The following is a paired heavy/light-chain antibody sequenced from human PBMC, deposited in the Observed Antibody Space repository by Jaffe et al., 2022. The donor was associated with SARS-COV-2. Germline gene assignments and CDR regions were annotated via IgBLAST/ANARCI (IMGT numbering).Heavy chain of an antibody. V-gene: IGHV3-33*01. CDR1: GFNFRSHG. CDR2: IWYDGNNK. Sequence: QVQLVESGGGVVQPGRSLRLSCAASGFNFRSHGMHWVRQAPDKGLEWVAAIWYDGNNKYYADSVRGRFTISRDNSRNTLYLQMSGLRADDTAVYYCVREGLPGSNYNDYWGQGTLVTVSS. J-gene: IGHJ4*02. CDR3: VREGLPGSNYNDY. D-gene: IGHD5-12*01.
Light chain of an antibody. V-gene: IGKV4-1*01. CDR1: QNVLYSSDNKNY. J-gene: IGKJ1*01. CDR2: WAS. CDR3: QQYYSTPRT. Sequence: DIVMTQSPDSLAVSLGERATINCKSSQNVLYSSDNKNYLAWYQQKPGQPPKLLIYWASTRESGVPDRFSGSGSGTDFTLTISSLQAEDVAVYYCQQYYSTPRTFGQGTKVEIK.